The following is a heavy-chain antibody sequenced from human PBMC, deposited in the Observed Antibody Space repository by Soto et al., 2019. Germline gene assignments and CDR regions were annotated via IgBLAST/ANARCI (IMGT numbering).Heavy chain of an antibody. J-gene: IGHJ6*02. CDR1: GGTFSNYA. CDR3: ARYYDILTGGSYYYGMDV. CDR2: VIPMFGTA. V-gene: IGHV1-69*13. D-gene: IGHD3-9*01. Sequence: SVKVSCKASGGTFSNYAISWVRQAPGQGLEWMGGVIPMFGTANYAQKFQGRVTITADESTITAYLELSSLRSEDTAVYYCARYYDILTGGSYYYGMDVWGQGTTVTVSS.